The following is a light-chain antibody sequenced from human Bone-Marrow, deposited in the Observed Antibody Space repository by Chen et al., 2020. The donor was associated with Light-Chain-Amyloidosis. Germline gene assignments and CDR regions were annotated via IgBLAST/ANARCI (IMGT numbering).Light chain of an antibody. CDR2: TES. V-gene: IGKV1-27*01. CDR3: QQYNSVPHT. Sequence: DIQMTQSPSSLSASVGDTVTIACRASQDITTYLAWYQQKPGRVPQLLIYTESTLQSGVSSRFRGSGSETDFTLTISSLQPDDFSTYYCQQYNSVPHTFGPGTKVEI. J-gene: IGKJ3*01. CDR1: QDITTY.